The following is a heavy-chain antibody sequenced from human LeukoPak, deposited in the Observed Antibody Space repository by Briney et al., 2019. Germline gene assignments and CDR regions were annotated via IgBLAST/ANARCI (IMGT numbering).Heavy chain of an antibody. V-gene: IGHV3-23*01. Sequence: GGSLRLSCAASGFTLSSYAMSWVRQAPGKGLEWVSAISGSGGSTYYADSVKGRFTISRDNSKNTLYLQMNSLRAEDTAVYYCAKGPGIADTTNDYWGQGTLVTVSS. D-gene: IGHD6-13*01. CDR2: ISGSGGST. CDR3: AKGPGIADTTNDY. J-gene: IGHJ4*02. CDR1: GFTLSSYA.